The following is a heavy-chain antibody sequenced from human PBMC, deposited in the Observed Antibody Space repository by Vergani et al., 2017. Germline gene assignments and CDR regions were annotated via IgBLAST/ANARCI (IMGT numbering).Heavy chain of an antibody. J-gene: IGHJ4*02. CDR2: IQFDGSNQ. V-gene: IGHV3-30*02. CDR1: GSTFSNYD. Sequence: QVQLVESGGGVVQRGGSLRLSGATSGSTFSNYDMQGIRQGPGKGLELVAFIQFDGSNQYYADSVKGRFTLSRDFSKNTLYLKMNSLRTDDTATYYCAKHFRGWGIDYWGQGTQVIVSS. CDR3: AKHFRGWGIDY. D-gene: IGHD3-16*01.